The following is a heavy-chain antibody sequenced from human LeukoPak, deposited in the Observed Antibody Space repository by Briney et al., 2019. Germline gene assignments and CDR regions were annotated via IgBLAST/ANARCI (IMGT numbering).Heavy chain of an antibody. J-gene: IGHJ6*03. V-gene: IGHV3-43D*03. D-gene: IGHD6-13*01. Sequence: PGGSLRLSCAASGLTFDDYAMHWVRQAPGKGLEWVSLISWDGGSTYYADSVKGRFTISRDNSKNSLYLQMNSLRAEDTALYYCAKDAIAAAGYYMDVWGKGTTVTVSS. CDR3: AKDAIAAAGYYMDV. CDR1: GLTFDDYA. CDR2: ISWDGGST.